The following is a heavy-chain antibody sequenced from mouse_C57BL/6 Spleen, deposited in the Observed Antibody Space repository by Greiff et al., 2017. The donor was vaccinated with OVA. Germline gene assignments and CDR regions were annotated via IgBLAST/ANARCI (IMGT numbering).Heavy chain of an antibody. Sequence: QVQLQQPGTELVKPGASVKLSCKASGYTFTSYWMHWVKQRPGQGLEWIGNINPSNGGTNYNEKFKGKATLTVDKSSSTAYMQLSSLTSEDSAVYYCARWGDGNDDWYFDVWGTGTTVTVSS. J-gene: IGHJ1*03. D-gene: IGHD2-2*01. CDR3: ARWGDGNDDWYFDV. CDR1: GYTFTSYW. CDR2: INPSNGGT. V-gene: IGHV1-53*01.